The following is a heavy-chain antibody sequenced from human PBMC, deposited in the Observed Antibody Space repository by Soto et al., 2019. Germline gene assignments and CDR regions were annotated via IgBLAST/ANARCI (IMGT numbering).Heavy chain of an antibody. D-gene: IGHD2-15*01. CDR2: IDYNGVT. J-gene: IGHJ4*02. CDR3: GKVLVGATGHTDSDS. V-gene: IGHV4-39*01. CDR1: GGSIYRSGYY. Sequence: SETLSLTCTVSGGSIYRSGYYWGWIRQPPGRGLEWIGNIDYNGVTYSNPSLKSRVTISRDMSKNQFPLKLTSVTAADTALYYCGKVLVGATGHTDSDSWGPGTLVTVSS.